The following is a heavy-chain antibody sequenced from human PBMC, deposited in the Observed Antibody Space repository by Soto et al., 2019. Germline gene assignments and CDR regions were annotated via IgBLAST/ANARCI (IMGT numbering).Heavy chain of an antibody. CDR1: GFNFDNYY. J-gene: IGHJ4*02. CDR2: IKKDGTGS. Sequence: PGGSLRLSCAASGFNFDNYYMAWVRQAPGKGLEWVANIKKDGTGSNYVDSLKGRFTISRDNAKNSLYLQMNNLRAEDSDVYFCARDPTGILDYWGQGTLVTVSS. D-gene: IGHD1-1*01. CDR3: ARDPTGILDY. V-gene: IGHV3-7*01.